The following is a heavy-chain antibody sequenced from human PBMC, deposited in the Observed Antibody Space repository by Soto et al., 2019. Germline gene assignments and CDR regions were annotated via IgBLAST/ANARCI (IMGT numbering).Heavy chain of an antibody. Sequence: EVQLVESGGGLVKPGGSLRLSCAASGFTFSNAWMNWVRQAPGKGLEWVGRIKSKTDGGTTDYAAPVKGRFTISRDDSKITLYLQMNSLKTEDTAVYYCTTDPILYGWGSYYPGRGMDVWGQGTTVTVSS. V-gene: IGHV3-15*07. CDR1: GFTFSNAW. J-gene: IGHJ6*02. CDR3: TTDPILYGWGSYYPGRGMDV. CDR2: IKSKTDGGTT. D-gene: IGHD3-10*01.